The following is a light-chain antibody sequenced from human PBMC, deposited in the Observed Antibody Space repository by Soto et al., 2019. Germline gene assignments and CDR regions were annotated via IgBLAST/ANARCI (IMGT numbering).Light chain of an antibody. V-gene: IGLV2-11*01. CDR2: DVS. J-gene: IGLJ1*01. CDR3: CSYAGSYTYV. CDR1: SSDVGGYNY. Sequence: QSALTQPRSVSGSPGQSVTISCTGTSSDVGGYNYVSWYQQHPSKATKLMIYDVSKRPSGVPDHFSGSKTGNTASLTISGLQAEDEADYYCCSYAGSYTYVFGTGTKVTVL.